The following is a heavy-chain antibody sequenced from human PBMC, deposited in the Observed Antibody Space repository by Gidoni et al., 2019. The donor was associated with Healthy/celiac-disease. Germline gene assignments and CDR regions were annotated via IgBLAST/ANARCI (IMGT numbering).Heavy chain of an antibody. CDR3: LGITFGGARSPGVGNDY. CDR1: GFTFSSYS. V-gene: IGHV3-21*01. J-gene: IGHJ4*02. Sequence: EVQLVESGGGLVKPGGSLRLSCAASGFTFSSYSMNWVRQAPGKGLEWVSSISSSSSYIYYADSVKGRFTISRDNAKNSLYLQMNSLRAEDTAVYYCLGITFGGARSPGVGNDYWGQGTLVTVSS. D-gene: IGHD3-16*01. CDR2: ISSSSSYI.